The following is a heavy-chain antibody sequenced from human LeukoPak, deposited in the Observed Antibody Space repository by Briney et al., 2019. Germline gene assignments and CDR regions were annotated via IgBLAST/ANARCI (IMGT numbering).Heavy chain of an antibody. D-gene: IGHD3-3*01. CDR2: IGPSDSYT. J-gene: IGHJ5*02. V-gene: IGHV5-10-1*01. CDR1: GYSFTSYW. Sequence: GESLKISCKGSGYSFTSYWISWVRQMPGKGLEWMGRIGPSDSYTNYSPSFQGHVTISADKSISTAYLQWSSLKASDTAMYYCARHRYYDFWSGYSSHPNWFDPWGQGTLVTVSS. CDR3: ARHRYYDFWSGYSSHPNWFDP.